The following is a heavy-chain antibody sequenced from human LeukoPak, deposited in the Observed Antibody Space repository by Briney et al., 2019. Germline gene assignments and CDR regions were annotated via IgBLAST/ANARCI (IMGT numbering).Heavy chain of an antibody. CDR3: ARELDSSGYSYYFDY. Sequence: SETLSLTCTVSGGSISSYYWSWIRQPPGKGLEWIGYIYYSGSTNYNPSLKSRVTISVDTSKNQFSLKLSSVTAADTAVYYCARELDSSGYSYYFDYWGQGTLVTVSS. V-gene: IGHV4-59*01. CDR2: IYYSGST. D-gene: IGHD3-22*01. CDR1: GGSISSYY. J-gene: IGHJ4*02.